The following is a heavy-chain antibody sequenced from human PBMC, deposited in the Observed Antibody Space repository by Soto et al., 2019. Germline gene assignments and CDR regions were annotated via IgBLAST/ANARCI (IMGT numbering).Heavy chain of an antibody. Sequence: VASVKVSCKASGGTFSSYAISWVRQAPGQGLEWMGGIIPIFGTANYAQKFQGRVTITADESTSTAYMELSSLRSEDTAVYYCARENFKGYATQYDYYGMDVWGKGTTVTVS. J-gene: IGHJ6*04. CDR1: GGTFSSYA. CDR2: IIPIFGTA. V-gene: IGHV1-69*13. CDR3: ARENFKGYATQYDYYGMDV. D-gene: IGHD2-8*01.